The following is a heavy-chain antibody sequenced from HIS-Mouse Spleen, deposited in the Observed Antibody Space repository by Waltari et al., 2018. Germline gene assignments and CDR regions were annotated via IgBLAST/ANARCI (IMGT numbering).Heavy chain of an antibody. V-gene: IGHV4-34*01. Sequence: QVQLQQWGAGLLKPSETLSLTCAVYGGSFSGYYWSWIRQPPGKGLEWIGEINHSGSTNYNPSLKSRVTISVDTSKNQFSLKLSSVTAADTAVYYCARKDIVLAFDIWGQGTMVTVSS. CDR3: ARKDIVLAFDI. CDR1: GGSFSGYY. CDR2: INHSGST. D-gene: IGHD2-15*01. J-gene: IGHJ3*02.